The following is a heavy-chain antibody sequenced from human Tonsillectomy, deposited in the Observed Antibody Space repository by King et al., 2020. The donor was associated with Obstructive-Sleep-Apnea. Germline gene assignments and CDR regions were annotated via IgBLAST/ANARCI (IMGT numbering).Heavy chain of an antibody. V-gene: IGHV4-59*01. D-gene: IGHD6-19*01. CDR2: FYYSGST. CDR1: GGSISSYY. Sequence: QLQESGPGLVKPSETLSLTCTVSGGSISSYYWSWFRQPPGKGLEWIGYFYYSGSTNYNPSLKSRVTISVDTSKNQFSLKLSSVTAADTAVYYCARGPVGQWLVLDYWGQGTLVTVSS. CDR3: ARGPVGQWLVLDY. J-gene: IGHJ4*02.